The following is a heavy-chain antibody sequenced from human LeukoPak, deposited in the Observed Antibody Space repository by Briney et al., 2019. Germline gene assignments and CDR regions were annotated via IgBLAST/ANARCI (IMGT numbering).Heavy chain of an antibody. V-gene: IGHV3-21*01. D-gene: IGHD6-19*01. Sequence: GGSLRLSCAASGFTFSSYSMSWVRQAPGKGLEWVSSISSSSSYIYYADSVKGRFTISRDNAKNSLYLQMNSLRAEDTAVYYCAKSSGWSYYYMDVWGKGTTVTVSS. CDR3: AKSSGWSYYYMDV. CDR2: ISSSSSYI. J-gene: IGHJ6*03. CDR1: GFTFSSYS.